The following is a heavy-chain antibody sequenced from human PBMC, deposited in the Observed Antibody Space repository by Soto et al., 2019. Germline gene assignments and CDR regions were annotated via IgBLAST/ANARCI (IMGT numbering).Heavy chain of an antibody. CDR3: AKSFGMAAAEKIDY. J-gene: IGHJ4*02. CDR2: IRSNTGVT. CDR1: GFPFDPYV. Sequence: GGSLRLSCVTSGFPFDPYVMAWVRQAPGKGLEWVAAIRSNTGVTHYADSVRGRFTISRDNSKNTLYLQMNSLRAEDTAVYYCAKSFGMAAAEKIDYWGQGTLVTVSS. V-gene: IGHV3-23*01. D-gene: IGHD6-13*01.